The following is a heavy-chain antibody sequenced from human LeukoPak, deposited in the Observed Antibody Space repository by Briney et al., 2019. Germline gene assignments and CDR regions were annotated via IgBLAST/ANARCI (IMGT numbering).Heavy chain of an antibody. J-gene: IGHJ4*02. V-gene: IGHV4-4*07. Sequence: PSETLSLTCTVSGGSISSYYWSWIRQPAGKGLEWIGRIYTSGSTNYNPSLKSRVTMSVDTSKNQFSLKLSSVTAADTAVYYCAREMGQVATTHFDYWGQGTLVTVSS. CDR3: AREMGQVATTHFDY. CDR2: IYTSGST. D-gene: IGHD5-12*01. CDR1: GGSISSYY.